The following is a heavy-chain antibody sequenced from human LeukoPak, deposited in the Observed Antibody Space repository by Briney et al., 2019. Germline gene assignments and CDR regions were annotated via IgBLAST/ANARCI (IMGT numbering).Heavy chain of an antibody. J-gene: IGHJ5*02. D-gene: IGHD4-11*01. CDR1: GYTFTGYY. CDR2: INPNTGDT. V-gene: IGHV1-2*02. CDR3: ARDGDYSNRRGWFDP. Sequence: GASVKVSCRASGYTFTGYYMHWVRQAPGQGLEWMGWINPNTGDTNYAQKFQGRVTMTRDTSITTAYMELSRLRSDDTAMYYCARDGDYSNRRGWFDPWGQGTQVTVSS.